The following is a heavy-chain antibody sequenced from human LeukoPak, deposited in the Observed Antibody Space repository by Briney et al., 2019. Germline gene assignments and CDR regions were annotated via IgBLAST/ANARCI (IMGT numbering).Heavy chain of an antibody. Sequence: SETLSLTCTVSGGSISSSSYYWGWIRQPPGKGLEWIGSIYYSGSTYYNPSLKSRVTISVDTSKNQFSLKLSSVTAADTAVYYCARIWGTAARPLGYFDYWGQGTLVTVSS. V-gene: IGHV4-39*07. D-gene: IGHD6-6*01. CDR1: GGSISSSSYY. CDR2: IYYSGST. CDR3: ARIWGTAARPLGYFDY. J-gene: IGHJ4*02.